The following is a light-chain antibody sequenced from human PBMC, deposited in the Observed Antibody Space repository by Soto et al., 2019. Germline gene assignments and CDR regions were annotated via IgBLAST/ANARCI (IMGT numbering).Light chain of an antibody. V-gene: IGKV3-15*01. CDR2: GAS. J-gene: IGKJ1*01. Sequence: EIVMTQSPATLSLSPGERATLSCRASQSVNSNLAGYQQKPGQAPSLLIYGASSRATGIPARFSGSGSGTEFTLTINSLQSEDFAVYYCQQYNSWPRTFGQGTKVDIK. CDR1: QSVNSN. CDR3: QQYNSWPRT.